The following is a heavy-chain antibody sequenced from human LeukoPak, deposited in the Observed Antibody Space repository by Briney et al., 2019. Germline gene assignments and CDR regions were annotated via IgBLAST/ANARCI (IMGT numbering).Heavy chain of an antibody. CDR2: MRYSGST. CDR1: GRSISTYY. Sequence: PSETLSLTCTVSGRSISTYYWSWIRQPPGKGLEWIGYMRYSGSTNYNPSFKSRATASVDMSKNQLSLKLSSATAADTTVYYCASIAVRNNYIEYWGQGTLVTVSS. D-gene: IGHD6-19*01. CDR3: ASIAVRNNYIEY. V-gene: IGHV4-59*01. J-gene: IGHJ4*02.